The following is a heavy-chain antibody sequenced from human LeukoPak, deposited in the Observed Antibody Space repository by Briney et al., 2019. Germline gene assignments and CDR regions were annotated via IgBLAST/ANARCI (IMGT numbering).Heavy chain of an antibody. J-gene: IGHJ4*02. CDR1: GFTFSAYS. CDR3: VRDRLYGFDY. V-gene: IGHV3-48*04. D-gene: IGHD4-17*01. Sequence: SGGSLRLSCAASGFTFSAYSMNWVRQAPGKGLEWISYISRSSGAIFYADSVKGRFTISGDNAKSSLYLQMNGLRAEDTAVYYCVRDRLYGFDYWGQGTLVTVSS. CDR2: ISRSSGAI.